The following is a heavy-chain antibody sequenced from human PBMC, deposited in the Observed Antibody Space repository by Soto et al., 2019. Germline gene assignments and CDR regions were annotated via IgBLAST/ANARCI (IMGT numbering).Heavy chain of an antibody. J-gene: IGHJ5*02. CDR2: INHSGST. CDR3: ARKKKWFDP. CDR1: GGSFSGYY. V-gene: IGHV4-34*01. Sequence: SSETLSLTCAVYGGSFSGYYWSWIRQPPGKGLEWIGEINHSGSTNYNPSLKSRVTISVDTSKNQFSLKLSSVTAADTAVYYCARKKKWFDPWGQGTLVIVSS.